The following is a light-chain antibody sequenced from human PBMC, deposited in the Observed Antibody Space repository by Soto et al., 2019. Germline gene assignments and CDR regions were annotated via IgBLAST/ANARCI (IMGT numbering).Light chain of an antibody. V-gene: IGKV3D-20*01. CDR3: HHYGNSPYT. Sequence: EIVLTQSPATLSLSPGERATLSCGASQSVSSSHLAWFQQKPGLAPRLLIYDASSRASGIPDRFSGSGSGTDFTLTISRLEPEDFAVYYCHHYGNSPYTFGQGTKLEIK. CDR1: QSVSSSH. CDR2: DAS. J-gene: IGKJ2*01.